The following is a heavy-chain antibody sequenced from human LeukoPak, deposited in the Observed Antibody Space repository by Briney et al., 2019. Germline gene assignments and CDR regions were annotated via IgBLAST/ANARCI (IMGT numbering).Heavy chain of an antibody. D-gene: IGHD3-10*01. J-gene: IGHJ4*02. Sequence: PGGSLRLSCAAAGFIFGDYAMHWVRQAPGKGLEWVSGISWNSDTIGCADSVKGRFTISRDTAKNSLYLQMNSLRPEDTALYYCAKVGGLGSFYRSPYFAYWGQGTLVTVSS. CDR3: AKVGGLGSFYRSPYFAY. CDR1: GFIFGDYA. CDR2: ISWNSDTI. V-gene: IGHV3-9*01.